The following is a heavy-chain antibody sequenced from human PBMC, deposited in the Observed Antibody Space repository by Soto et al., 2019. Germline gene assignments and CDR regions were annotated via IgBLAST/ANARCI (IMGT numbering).Heavy chain of an antibody. Sequence: QVQLQESGPGLVKPSGTLSLTCAVSGGSISSSNWWSWVRQPPGKGLEWIGEIYHSGSTNYNPSLKSRVTISLDKSKNQFSLKLSSVTAADTPVYYCARSPVYNVPPHSLDFDYWGQGTLVTVSS. CDR3: ARSPVYNVPPHSLDFDY. V-gene: IGHV4-4*02. J-gene: IGHJ4*02. CDR1: GGSISSSNW. CDR2: IYHSGST. D-gene: IGHD1-1*01.